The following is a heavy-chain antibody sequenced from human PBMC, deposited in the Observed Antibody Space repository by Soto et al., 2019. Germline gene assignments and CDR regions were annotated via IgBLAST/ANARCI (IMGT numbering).Heavy chain of an antibody. CDR3: ARGGYHPDY. CDR2: IKEDGSEK. D-gene: IGHD2-2*01. V-gene: IGHV3-7*01. J-gene: IGHJ4*02. CDR1: GFTFSSYW. Sequence: SCAASGFTFSSYWMTWVRQAPGKGLEWVANIKEDGSEKYYADSVKGRFTISRDNAKNSLYLQMNSLGAEDTATYYCARGGYHPDYWGQGALVTVSS.